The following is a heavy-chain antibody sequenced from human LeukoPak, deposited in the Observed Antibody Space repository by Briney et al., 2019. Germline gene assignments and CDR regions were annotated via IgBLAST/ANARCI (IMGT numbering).Heavy chain of an antibody. Sequence: GGSLRLSCAASGFTFDDYAMHWVRHAPGKGLEWVSGISWNSGSIGYADSVKGRFTISRDNAKNSLYLQMNSLRAEDTAVYYCAREASGSYDYWGQGTLVTVSS. CDR1: GFTFDDYA. D-gene: IGHD1-26*01. CDR2: ISWNSGSI. V-gene: IGHV3-9*01. CDR3: AREASGSYDY. J-gene: IGHJ4*02.